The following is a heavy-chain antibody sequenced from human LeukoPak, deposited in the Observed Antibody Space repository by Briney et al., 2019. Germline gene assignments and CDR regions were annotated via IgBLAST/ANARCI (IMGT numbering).Heavy chain of an antibody. CDR2: INSDGSST. V-gene: IGHV3-74*01. D-gene: IGHD1-26*01. Sequence: GESLRLSCAASGFTFSSYWMHWVRQAPGKGLVWVSRINSDGSSTSYADSVKGRFTISRDNAKNTLYLQMNSLRAEDTAVYYCASGSHYYYYYMDVWGKGTTVTVSS. CDR3: ASGSHYYYYYMDV. CDR1: GFTFSSYW. J-gene: IGHJ6*03.